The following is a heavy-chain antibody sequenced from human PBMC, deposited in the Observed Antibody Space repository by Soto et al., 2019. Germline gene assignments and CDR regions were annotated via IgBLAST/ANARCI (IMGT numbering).Heavy chain of an antibody. V-gene: IGHV3-30-3*01. Sequence: SLRLSCAASGFTFSSYAMHWVRQAPGKGLEWVAVISYDGSNKYYADSVKGRFTISRDNSKNTLYLQMNSLRAEDTAVYYCARGSTVAAAGFYYYYGMDVWGQGTTVTVSS. CDR2: ISYDGSNK. CDR3: ARGSTVAAAGFYYYYGMDV. J-gene: IGHJ6*02. D-gene: IGHD6-13*01. CDR1: GFTFSSYA.